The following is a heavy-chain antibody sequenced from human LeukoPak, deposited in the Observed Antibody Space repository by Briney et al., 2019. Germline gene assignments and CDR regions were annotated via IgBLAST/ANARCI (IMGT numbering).Heavy chain of an antibody. J-gene: IGHJ5*02. CDR2: IWYDGSNK. Sequence: GGSLRLSCAASGFNFSSYAMHWVRQAPGKGLEWVAVIWYDGSNKYYVDSVKGRFTISRDNSKNTLYLQMNSLRAEDTAVYYCASEATNNWFDPWGQGTPVTVSS. V-gene: IGHV3-33*01. CDR1: GFNFSSYA. CDR3: ASEATNNWFDP.